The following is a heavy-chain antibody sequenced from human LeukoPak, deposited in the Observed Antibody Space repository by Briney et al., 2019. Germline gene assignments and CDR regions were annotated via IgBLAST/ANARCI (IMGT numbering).Heavy chain of an antibody. D-gene: IGHD5-24*01. J-gene: IGHJ4*02. CDR1: GYTFTGYY. V-gene: IGHV1-2*02. CDR3: ARDIIRRDGYNLAY. Sequence: ASVKVSCKASGYTFTGYYMHWVRQAPGQGLEWMGWINPNSGGTNYAQKFQGRVTMTRDTSISTAYMELSRLRSDDTAVYYCARDIIRRDGYNLAYWGQGTLVTVSS. CDR2: INPNSGGT.